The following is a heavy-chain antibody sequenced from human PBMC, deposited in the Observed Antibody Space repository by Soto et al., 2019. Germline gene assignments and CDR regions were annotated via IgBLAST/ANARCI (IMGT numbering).Heavy chain of an antibody. V-gene: IGHV3-23*01. D-gene: IGHD5-12*01. Sequence: EVQLLESGGGLVQPGGSLRLSCAASGFTFNNYAMTWVRQAPGTGLEWVSGISGSGGTTYYADSVKGRFTISRDNSKNKLYLQMNSLRAEDTAVYYCAKCEKGWLQLVDYWGQGILVTVSS. CDR3: AKCEKGWLQLVDY. CDR1: GFTFNNYA. CDR2: ISGSGGTT. J-gene: IGHJ4*02.